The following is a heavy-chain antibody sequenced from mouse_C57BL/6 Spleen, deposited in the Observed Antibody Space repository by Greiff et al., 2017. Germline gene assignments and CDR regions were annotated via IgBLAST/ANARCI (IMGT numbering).Heavy chain of an antibody. CDR3: ARERGRRGFDY. Sequence: DVKLQESGPGLVKPSQSLSLTCSVTGYSITSGYYWNWIRQFPGNKLEWMGYISYDGSNNYNPSLKNRISITRDTSKNQFFLKLNSVTTEDTATYYCARERGRRGFDYWGQGTTLTVSS. D-gene: IGHD3-1*01. CDR1: GYSITSGYY. J-gene: IGHJ2*01. CDR2: ISYDGSN. V-gene: IGHV3-6*01.